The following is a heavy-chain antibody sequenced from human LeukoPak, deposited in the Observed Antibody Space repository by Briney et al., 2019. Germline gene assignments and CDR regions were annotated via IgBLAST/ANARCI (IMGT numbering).Heavy chain of an antibody. CDR1: GFTFSSYS. CDR3: AREIEETELNAFDI. J-gene: IGHJ3*02. D-gene: IGHD1-26*01. CDR2: ISSSSSYI. V-gene: IGHV3-21*01. Sequence: GGSLRLSCAASGFTFSSYSMNWVRQAPGKGLEWVSSISSSSSYIYYADSVKGRFTISRDNAKNSLYLQMNSLRAEDTAVYYCAREIEETELNAFDIWGQGTMVTVSS.